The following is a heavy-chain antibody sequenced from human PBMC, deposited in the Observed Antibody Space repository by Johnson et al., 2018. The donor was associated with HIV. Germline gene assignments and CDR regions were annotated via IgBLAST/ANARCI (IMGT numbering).Heavy chain of an antibody. CDR1: GFTFSNAW. Sequence: VQLVESGGGLVKPGGSLRLSCAASGFTFSNAWMSWVRQAPGKGLEWVGRIKSNTDGGTTNYADSVKGRFTISRDNAKNTLYLQMNSLRAEDTACDYCAREFGLEWELDGAFDIWGQGTMVTVSS. J-gene: IGHJ3*02. V-gene: IGHV3-15*05. CDR3: AREFGLEWELDGAFDI. CDR2: IKSNTDGGTT. D-gene: IGHD1-26*01.